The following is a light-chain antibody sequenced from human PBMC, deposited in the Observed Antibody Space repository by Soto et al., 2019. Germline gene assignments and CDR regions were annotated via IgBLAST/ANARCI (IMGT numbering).Light chain of an antibody. V-gene: IGKV3-11*01. J-gene: IGKJ4*01. CDR1: QSVSSY. CDR2: DAS. CDR3: QQRSNWPPF. Sequence: EIVLTQSPATLSLSPGEIATLSCRASQSVSSYLAWYQQKPGQAPRLLIYDASNRATGIPARFSGSGSGTDFTLTISSLEPEDFAVYYCQQRSNWPPFFGGGTKVEI.